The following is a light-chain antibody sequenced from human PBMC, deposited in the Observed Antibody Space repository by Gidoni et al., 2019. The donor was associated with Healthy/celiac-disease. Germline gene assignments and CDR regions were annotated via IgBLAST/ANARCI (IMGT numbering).Light chain of an antibody. J-gene: IGKJ2*01. CDR2: DAS. V-gene: IGKV3-11*01. CDR3: QQRSNWPPYT. Sequence: DIVLTQSPATLSLSPGERATLSCRASQSVSSYLAWYQQKPGQAPSLLIYDASNRATGIPARFSGSGSGTDFTLTISSLEPEDFAVYYCQQRSNWPPYTFGQXTKLEIK. CDR1: QSVSSY.